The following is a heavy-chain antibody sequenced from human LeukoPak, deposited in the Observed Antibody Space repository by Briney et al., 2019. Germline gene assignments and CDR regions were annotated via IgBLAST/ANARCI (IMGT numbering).Heavy chain of an antibody. Sequence: ETLSLTCAVSGGSISSSNWWSWVRQAPGKGLEWVANIKQDGNEKYYADSVKGRFTISRDNAKNSVYLQMNSLRAEDTALYYCATIEAVRFHYWGQGTLVTVSS. J-gene: IGHJ4*02. CDR1: GGSISSSNW. CDR2: IKQDGNEK. V-gene: IGHV3-7*01. CDR3: ATIEAVRFHY. D-gene: IGHD2/OR15-2a*01.